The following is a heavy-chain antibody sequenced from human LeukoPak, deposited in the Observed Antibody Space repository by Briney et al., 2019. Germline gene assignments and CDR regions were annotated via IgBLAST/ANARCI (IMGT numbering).Heavy chain of an antibody. J-gene: IGHJ4*02. Sequence: GASVKVSCKASGYTLTSYGISWVRQAPGQGLEWMGWVSAYNGNTNYAQKLQGRVTMTTDTSTSTAYMELRSLRSDDTAVYYCARDEEQLVLDYWGQGTLVTVSS. CDR2: VSAYNGNT. CDR3: ARDEEQLVLDY. V-gene: IGHV1-18*01. D-gene: IGHD6-6*01. CDR1: GYTLTSYG.